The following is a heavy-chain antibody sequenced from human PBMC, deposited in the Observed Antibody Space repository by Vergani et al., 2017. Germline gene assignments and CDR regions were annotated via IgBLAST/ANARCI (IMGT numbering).Heavy chain of an antibody. Sequence: QVQLVESGGGVVQPGRSLRLSCAASGFTFSSYAMHWVRPAPGKGLEWVAVISYDGSNKYYADSVKGRFTISRDNSKNTLYLQMNSLRAEDTAVYYCARDLTVGEGEYYYYYMDVWGKGTTVTVSS. V-gene: IGHV3-30-3*01. D-gene: IGHD4-23*01. CDR3: ARDLTVGEGEYYYYYMDV. CDR2: ISYDGSNK. J-gene: IGHJ6*03. CDR1: GFTFSSYA.